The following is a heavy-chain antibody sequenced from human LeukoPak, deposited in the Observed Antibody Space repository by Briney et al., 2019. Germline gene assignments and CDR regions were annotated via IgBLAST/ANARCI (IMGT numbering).Heavy chain of an antibody. Sequence: GASVKVSCKASGYTFTSYGISWVRQAPGQGLEWMGWISAYNGNTNYAQKLQGRVTMTTDTSTSTAYMELRSLRSDDTAVYYCAGEAYYDSSGYPEYWGQGTLVTVSS. D-gene: IGHD3-22*01. V-gene: IGHV1-18*01. CDR2: ISAYNGNT. CDR3: AGEAYYDSSGYPEY. J-gene: IGHJ4*02. CDR1: GYTFTSYG.